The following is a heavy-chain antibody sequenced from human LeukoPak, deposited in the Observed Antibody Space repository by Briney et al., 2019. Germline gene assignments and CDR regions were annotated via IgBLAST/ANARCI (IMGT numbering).Heavy chain of an antibody. CDR2: IRSKASSYAT. V-gene: IGHV3-73*01. D-gene: IGHD3-22*01. CDR1: GFTFSGSA. J-gene: IGHJ4*02. CDR3: TRHSYDSSGYYRFFDY. Sequence: GGSLRLSCAASGFTFSGSAMHWVRQASGKGLEWVGRIRSKASSYATAYAASVKGRFTISRDDSKNSAYLQMNSLKTEDTAVYYCTRHSYDSSGYYRFFDYWGQGTLVTVSS.